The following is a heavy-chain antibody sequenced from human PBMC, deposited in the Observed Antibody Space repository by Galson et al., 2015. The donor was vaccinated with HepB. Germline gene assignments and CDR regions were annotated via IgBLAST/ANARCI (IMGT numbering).Heavy chain of an antibody. CDR2: ISSSSIII. J-gene: IGHJ4*02. CDR3: ARARRMVANDF. Sequence: SLRLSCAASGFTFSSYGLNWVRQAPGKGLEWVSYISSSSIIIYYADSVKGRFTISRDNAKNSLYLQVNSLRAEDTAVYYCARARRMVANDFWGQGTLVTVSS. V-gene: IGHV3-48*01. CDR1: GFTFSSYG. D-gene: IGHD4/OR15-4a*01.